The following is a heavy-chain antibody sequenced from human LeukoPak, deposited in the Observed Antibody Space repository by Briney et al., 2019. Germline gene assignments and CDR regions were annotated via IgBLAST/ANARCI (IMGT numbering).Heavy chain of an antibody. V-gene: IGHV4-59*01. CDR3: ARDGPYSSGWYEFDY. J-gene: IGHJ4*02. CDR1: GGSISSYY. D-gene: IGHD6-19*01. CDR2: IYYSGST. Sequence: SETLSLTCTVSGGSISSYYWSWIRQPPGKGLEWIGYIYYSGSTNYNPSLKSRVTISVDTSKNQFSLKLSSVTAADTAVYYCARDGPYSSGWYEFDYWGQGTLVTVSS.